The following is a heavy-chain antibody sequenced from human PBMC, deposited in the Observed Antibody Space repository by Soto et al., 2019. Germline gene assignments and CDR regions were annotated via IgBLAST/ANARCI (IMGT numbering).Heavy chain of an antibody. CDR1: GFTFSSFG. J-gene: IGHJ4*02. D-gene: IGHD2-8*01. V-gene: IGHV3-30*18. CDR3: AKISREGSALVYYFDY. CDR2: ISYDGSNK. Sequence: QAQLVESGGGVVQPGRSLRLSCAASGFTFSSFGMHWVRQAPGKGLEWVAVISYDGSNKYYEDSVKGRFTISRDNSKNTLYLQMNSLRADDTAVYYCAKISREGSALVYYFDYWGQGTLVTVSS.